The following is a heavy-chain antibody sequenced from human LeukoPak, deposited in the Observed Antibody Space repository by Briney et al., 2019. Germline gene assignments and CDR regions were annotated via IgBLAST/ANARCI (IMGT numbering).Heavy chain of an antibody. J-gene: IGHJ6*02. CDR2: ISYDGSNK. CDR1: GFTFSSYG. CDR3: AKGVRRFLEWLLTQNYYYGMDV. Sequence: GGSLRLSCAASGFTFSSYGMHWVRQAPGKGLEWVAVISYDGSNKYYADSVKGRFTISRDNSKNTLYLQMNSLRAEDTAVYYCAKGVRRFLEWLLTQNYYYGMDVWGQGTTVTVSS. D-gene: IGHD3-3*01. V-gene: IGHV3-30*18.